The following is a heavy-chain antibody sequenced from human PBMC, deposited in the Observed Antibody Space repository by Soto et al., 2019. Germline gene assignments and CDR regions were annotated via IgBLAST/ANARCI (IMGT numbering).Heavy chain of an antibody. D-gene: IGHD3-22*01. CDR1: GYSFTSYW. CDR2: IYPGVSDT. V-gene: IGHV5-51*01. J-gene: IGHJ4*02. Sequence: PGESLKISCQGSGYSFTSYWIGWVRQLPGKGLEWMGIIYPGVSDTRYSPSFQGQVTISADKSISTAYLQWSSLKASDTAMYYCARHMRVVGAPTDYWGQGTLVTVSS. CDR3: ARHMRVVGAPTDY.